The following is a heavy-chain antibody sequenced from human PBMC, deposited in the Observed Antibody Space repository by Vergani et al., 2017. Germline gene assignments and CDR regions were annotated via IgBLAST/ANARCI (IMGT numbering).Heavy chain of an antibody. CDR3: ARDRPMVRGASDPYYFDY. Sequence: QVQLQESGPGLVKPSETLSLTCTVSGGSISSYYWSWIRQPPGKGLEWIGYIYYSGSTNYNPSLKSRVTISVDTSKNQFSLKLSSVTAADTAVYYCARDRPMVRGASDPYYFDYGGQGTLVTVSS. CDR1: GGSISSYY. J-gene: IGHJ4*02. V-gene: IGHV4-59*01. D-gene: IGHD3-10*01. CDR2: IYYSGST.